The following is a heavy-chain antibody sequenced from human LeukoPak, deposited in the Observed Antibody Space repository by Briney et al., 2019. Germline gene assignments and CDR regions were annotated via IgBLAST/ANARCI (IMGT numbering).Heavy chain of an antibody. D-gene: IGHD1-26*01. CDR2: IFHSGST. V-gene: IGHV4-59*08. Sequence: SETLSLTCTVSGGSISGYYWSWIRQPPGKGLEWIGYIFHSGSTTYNPSLKSRVTISVDTSKNRFSLKLSSVTAADTAVYYCARHGSGSYYDYFQHWGQGTLVTVSS. J-gene: IGHJ1*01. CDR1: GGSISGYY. CDR3: ARHGSGSYYDYFQH.